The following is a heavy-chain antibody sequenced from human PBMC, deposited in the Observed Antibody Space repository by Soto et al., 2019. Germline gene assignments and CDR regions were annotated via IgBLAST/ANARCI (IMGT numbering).Heavy chain of an antibody. CDR1: GLTFSSYS. J-gene: IGHJ6*02. V-gene: IGHV3-48*01. CDR3: AFGAESRYYYYGMAV. CDR2: ISSSSSTI. Sequence: GGSLRLSCAASGLTFSSYSMNWVRQAPGKGLEWVSYISSSSSTIYYADSVKGRFTISRDNAKNSLYLQMNSLRAEDTAVYYCAFGAESRYYYYGMAVWGQGTTVPVSS. D-gene: IGHD1-26*01.